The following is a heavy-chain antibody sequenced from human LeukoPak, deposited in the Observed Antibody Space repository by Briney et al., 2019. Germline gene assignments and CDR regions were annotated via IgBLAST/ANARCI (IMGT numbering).Heavy chain of an antibody. CDR2: TNEDGSDK. V-gene: IGHV3-7*01. J-gene: IGHJ4*02. CDR1: GLSFSNYW. D-gene: IGHD2-15*01. CDR3: TSWSSCSSDNCQFNY. Sequence: PGGSLRLSCEGSGLSFSNYWMSWVRQAPGKGLEWVAHTNEDGSDKYYVDSVKGRFTISRDNAKNSLYLQMGSLRAEDTAIFYCTSWSSCSSDNCQFNYWGQGTLVTVSS.